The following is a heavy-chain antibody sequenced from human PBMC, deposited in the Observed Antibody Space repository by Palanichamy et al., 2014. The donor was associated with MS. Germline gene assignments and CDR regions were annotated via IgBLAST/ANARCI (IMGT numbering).Heavy chain of an antibody. J-gene: IGHJ6*02. CDR2: IIPMFGTT. Sequence: QVQLVQSGAEVRKPGSSVKVSCKASGGTFSSYALSWVRQAPGQGLEWMGGIIPMFGTTNYAQTFQGGVTITADEATSSAYMELSALRSEDTAVCYCARSGGHCTNGVCPYYYYYYAMDVWGQGTTVTVSS. CDR1: GGTFSSYA. V-gene: IGHV1-69*01. D-gene: IGHD2-8*01. CDR3: ARSGGHCTNGVCPYYYYYYAMDV.